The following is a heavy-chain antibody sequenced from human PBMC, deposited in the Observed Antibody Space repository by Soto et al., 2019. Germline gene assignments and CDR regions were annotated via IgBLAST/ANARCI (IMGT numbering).Heavy chain of an antibody. CDR1: GFTFSSYG. D-gene: IGHD5-18*01. J-gene: IGHJ4*02. V-gene: IGHV3-30*18. CDR2: ISYDGSNK. CDR3: AKISLMMELWSHGPDY. Sequence: QVQLVESGGGVVQPGRSLRLSCAASGFTFSSYGMHWVRQAPGKGLEWVAGISYDGSNKYYADSVKGRFTIFRDNSKNTLYLHMTSMRAEDTAVYYCAKISLMMELWSHGPDYWGQGTLVTVSS.